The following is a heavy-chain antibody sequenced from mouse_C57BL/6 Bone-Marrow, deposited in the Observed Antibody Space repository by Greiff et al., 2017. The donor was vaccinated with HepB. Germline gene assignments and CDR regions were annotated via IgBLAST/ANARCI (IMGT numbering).Heavy chain of an antibody. D-gene: IGHD2-3*01. CDR2: ISNGGGST. Sequence: EVKGVESGGGLVQPGGSLNLSCAASGFTFSDYYMYWVRQTPEKRLEWVAYISNGGGSTYYPDTVKGRFTISRDNAKNTLYLQMSRLKSEDTAMYYFARPDYDGYFAAMDDWGQGTSVTVSS. V-gene: IGHV5-12*01. J-gene: IGHJ4*01. CDR1: GFTFSDYY. CDR3: ARPDYDGYFAAMDD.